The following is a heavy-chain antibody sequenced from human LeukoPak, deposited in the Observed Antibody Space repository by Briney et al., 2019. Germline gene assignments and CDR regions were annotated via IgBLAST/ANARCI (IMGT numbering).Heavy chain of an antibody. CDR1: GFTFSSSA. D-gene: IGHD2-8*01. V-gene: IGHV3-30*04. CDR2: ISYDGSNK. J-gene: IGHJ4*02. CDR3: ARSRYCVNGICSYFDY. Sequence: GGSLRLSCAASGFTFSSSAMSWVRQAPGKGLEWVAVISYDGSNKYYADSVRGRFTISRDNSKNTLYLQMNSLRAEDTAVYYCARSRYCVNGICSYFDYWGQGTLVTVSS.